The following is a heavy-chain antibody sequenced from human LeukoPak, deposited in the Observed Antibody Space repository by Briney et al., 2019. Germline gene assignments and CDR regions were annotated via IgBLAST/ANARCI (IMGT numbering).Heavy chain of an antibody. CDR2: IYYSGST. CDR1: GGSISSYY. D-gene: IGHD3-16*01. Sequence: SETLSLTCTVSGGSISSYYWSWIRQPPGKGLEWIGYIYYSGSTNYNPSLKSRVTISVGTSKNQFSLKLSSVTAADTAVYYCARDRTLDAFDIWGQGTMVTVSS. CDR3: ARDRTLDAFDI. V-gene: IGHV4-59*01. J-gene: IGHJ3*02.